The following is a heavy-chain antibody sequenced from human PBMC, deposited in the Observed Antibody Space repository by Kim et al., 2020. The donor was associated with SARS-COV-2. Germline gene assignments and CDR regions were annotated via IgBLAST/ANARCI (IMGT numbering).Heavy chain of an antibody. D-gene: IGHD6-19*01. V-gene: IGHV1-69*04. CDR3: ARLAVADTYYFDY. Sequence: SVKVSCKASGGTFSSYAISWVRQAPGQGLEWMGRIIPILGIANYAQKFQGRVTITADKSTSTAYMELSSLRSEDTAVYYCARLAVADTYYFDYWGQGTLVTVSS. J-gene: IGHJ4*02. CDR1: GGTFSSYA. CDR2: IIPILGIA.